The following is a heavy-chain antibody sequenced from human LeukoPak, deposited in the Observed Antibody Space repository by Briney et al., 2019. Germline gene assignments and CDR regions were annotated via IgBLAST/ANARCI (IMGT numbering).Heavy chain of an antibody. J-gene: IGHJ4*02. CDR1: GYTFTGYY. V-gene: IGHV1-2*02. CDR2: INPNSGGT. D-gene: IGHD3-10*01. Sequence: ASVKVSCKSSGYTFTGYYMHWVRQAPGQGLKWMGWINPNSGGTNYAQKFQGRVTMTRDTSISTAYMELSRLRSDDTAVYYCARAHYGSGSTVDYWGQGTLVTVSS. CDR3: ARAHYGSGSTVDY.